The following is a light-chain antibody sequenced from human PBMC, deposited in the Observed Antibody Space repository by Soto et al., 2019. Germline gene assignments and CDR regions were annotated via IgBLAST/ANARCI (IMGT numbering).Light chain of an antibody. CDR2: GAS. J-gene: IGKJ2*01. CDR3: QQADTFPYT. V-gene: IGKV1-12*01. CDR1: QGIDRW. Sequence: DIQMTQSPSSVSATVGDRVTITCRASQGIDRWLAWYQQKPGSLPKLLVFGASSLYSGVPSRFTAYGSGTDFTLTISSLQPEDFAVYYCQQADTFPYTFGQGTRLEIK.